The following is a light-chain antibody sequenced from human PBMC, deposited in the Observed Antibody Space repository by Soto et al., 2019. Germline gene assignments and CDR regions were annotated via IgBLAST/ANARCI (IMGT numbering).Light chain of an antibody. Sequence: DIVLTQSPDSLAVSLGERATISCRSSQTVLHSLNNRNYLGWYQYKPGQPPKFLVSWASARESGVPDRFSGSGSGTEFTLTINSLQAEDVAVYYCQQYYTIPYTFGQGTRREIK. CDR1: QTVLHSLNNRNY. CDR2: WAS. CDR3: QQYYTIPYT. J-gene: IGKJ2*01. V-gene: IGKV4-1*01.